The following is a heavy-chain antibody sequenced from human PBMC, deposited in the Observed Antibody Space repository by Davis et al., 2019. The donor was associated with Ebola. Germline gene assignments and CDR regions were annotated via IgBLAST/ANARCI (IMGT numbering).Heavy chain of an antibody. D-gene: IGHD6-6*01. Sequence: GESLKISCAASGFTFSSYDMHWVRQATGKGLEWVSAIGTAGDTYYPGSVKGRFTISRENAKNSLYLQMNSLRAGDTAVYYCTRERQLVRKNYYYKYGMDVWGQGTTVTVS. V-gene: IGHV3-13*01. CDR1: GFTFSSYD. J-gene: IGHJ6*02. CDR3: TRERQLVRKNYYYKYGMDV. CDR2: IGTAGDT.